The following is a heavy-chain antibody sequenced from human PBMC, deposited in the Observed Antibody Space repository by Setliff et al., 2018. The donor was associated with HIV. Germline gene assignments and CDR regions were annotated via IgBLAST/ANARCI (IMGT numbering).Heavy chain of an antibody. Sequence: SETLSLTCTVSGDSLSRSSNHWGWIRQPPGKGLEWIGNTYYSGSTYYYPSLKSRVTISVDTSKNQFSLKMTSVTAADTAVYYCARDPHYYDSSGHYSWFYFDFWGQGTLVTVS. CDR1: GDSLSRSSNH. CDR3: ARDPHYYDSSGHYSWFYFDF. J-gene: IGHJ4*02. V-gene: IGHV4-39*07. D-gene: IGHD3-22*01. CDR2: TYYSGST.